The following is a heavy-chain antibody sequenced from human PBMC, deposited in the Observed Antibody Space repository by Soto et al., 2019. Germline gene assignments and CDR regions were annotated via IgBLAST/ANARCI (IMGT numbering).Heavy chain of an antibody. CDR3: ARTSEGDYYDSSGYYYPGLFDY. CDR2: IYYSGST. J-gene: IGHJ4*02. D-gene: IGHD3-22*01. CDR1: GGSISSYY. Sequence: SETLSLTCTVSGGSISSYYWSWIRQPPGKGLEWIGYIYYSGSTNYNPSLKSRVTISVDTSKNQFSLKLSSVTAADTAVYYCARTSEGDYYDSSGYYYPGLFDYWGQGTLVTVPS. V-gene: IGHV4-59*01.